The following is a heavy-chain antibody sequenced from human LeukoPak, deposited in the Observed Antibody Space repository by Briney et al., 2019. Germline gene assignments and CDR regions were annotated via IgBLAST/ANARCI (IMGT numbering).Heavy chain of an antibody. Sequence: SSETLSLTCTVSGGSISSYYWSWIRQPPGKGLEWIGRIYTSGSTNYNPSLKSRVTMSVDTSKSQFSLKLSSVTAADTAVYYCARDSSGYHYYYYMDVWGKGTTVTVSS. V-gene: IGHV4-4*07. CDR3: ARDSSGYHYYYYMDV. D-gene: IGHD1-26*01. J-gene: IGHJ6*03. CDR1: GGSISSYY. CDR2: IYTSGST.